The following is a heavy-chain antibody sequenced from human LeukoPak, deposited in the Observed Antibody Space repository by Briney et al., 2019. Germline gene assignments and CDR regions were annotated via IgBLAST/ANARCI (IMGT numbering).Heavy chain of an antibody. CDR3: ARPIAAAGNNWFDP. V-gene: IGHV3-21*01. J-gene: IGHJ5*02. CDR1: GFTFSSYS. CDR2: ISSSSSYI. D-gene: IGHD6-13*01. Sequence: PGRSLRLSCAASGFTFSSYSMNWVRQAPGKGLEWVSSISSSSSYIYYADSVKGRFTISRDNAKNSLYLQMNSLRAEDTAVYYCARPIAAAGNNWFDPWGQGTLVTVSS.